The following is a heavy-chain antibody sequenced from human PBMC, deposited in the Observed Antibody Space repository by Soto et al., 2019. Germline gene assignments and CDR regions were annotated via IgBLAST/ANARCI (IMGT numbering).Heavy chain of an antibody. V-gene: IGHV1-69*13. CDR2: IIPIFGTA. J-gene: IGHJ6*02. CDR1: GGTFSSYA. CDR3: AGGYAFWSGPDPPYYDYYGMDV. D-gene: IGHD3-3*01. Sequence: SVEVSCKASGGTFSSYAISWVRQAPGQGLEWMGGIIPIFGTANYAQKFQGRVTITADESTSTAYMELSSLRSEDTAVYYCAGGYAFWSGPDPPYYDYYGMDVWGQGPVITVYS.